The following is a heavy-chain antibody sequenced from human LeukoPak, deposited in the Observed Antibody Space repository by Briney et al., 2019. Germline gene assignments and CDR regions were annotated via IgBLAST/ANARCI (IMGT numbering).Heavy chain of an antibody. J-gene: IGHJ1*01. CDR1: GFTFSSYT. CDR3: AKARSEGTTATTAYFQH. CDR2: ITGNGGST. D-gene: IGHD1-1*01. Sequence: GGSLRLSCAASGFTFSSYTLNWVRQAPGKGLEWVSTITGNGGSTYYADSVKGRFTISRDNSKNTLYLQMNSLRVEDTAVYYCAKARSEGTTATTAYFQHWGQGTLVTVSS. V-gene: IGHV3-23*01.